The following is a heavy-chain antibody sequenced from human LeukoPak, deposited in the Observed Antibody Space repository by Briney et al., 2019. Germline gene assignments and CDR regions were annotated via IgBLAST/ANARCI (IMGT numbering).Heavy chain of an antibody. CDR1: GFTFRSHG. CDR2: IWYDGSKT. V-gene: IGHV3-33*01. Sequence: GRSLRLSCAASGFTFRSHGMQWVRQAPGKGLEWVAVIWYDGSKTYYADSVKGRFTISRDNSKNTLYLQMNSLRAEDTAVYYCAREVIDYGYYFDYWGQGTLVTVSS. CDR3: AREVIDYGYYFDY. J-gene: IGHJ4*02. D-gene: IGHD4-17*01.